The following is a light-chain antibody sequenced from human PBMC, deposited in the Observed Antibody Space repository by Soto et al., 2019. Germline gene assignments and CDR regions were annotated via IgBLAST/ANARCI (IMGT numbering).Light chain of an antibody. J-gene: IGKJ5*01. V-gene: IGKV1-39*01. CDR3: QKYNSAIT. Sequence: DIQMTQSPSSLSASVGDRVTITCRASQSISSYLNWYQQKPGKAPKLLIYDASSLESGVPPRFSGSGSGTDFTLAISSLQPEDVATYYCQKYNSAITFGQGTRLEIK. CDR2: DAS. CDR1: QSISSY.